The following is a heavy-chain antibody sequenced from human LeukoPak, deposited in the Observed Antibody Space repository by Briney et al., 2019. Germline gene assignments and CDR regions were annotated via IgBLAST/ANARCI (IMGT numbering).Heavy chain of an antibody. Sequence: ASVKVSCKASGYTFTSYGIGWVLQAPGQGLEWMGWISAYNGNTNYAQKLQGRVTMTADTSTSTAYMELRSLRSDDTAVYYCSRAAAGFDYWGQGTLVTVSS. CDR2: ISAYNGNT. CDR3: SRAAAGFDY. D-gene: IGHD6-13*01. J-gene: IGHJ4*02. CDR1: GYTFTSYG. V-gene: IGHV1-18*01.